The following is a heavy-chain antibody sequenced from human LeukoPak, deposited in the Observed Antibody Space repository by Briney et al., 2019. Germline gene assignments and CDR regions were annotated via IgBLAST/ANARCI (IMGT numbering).Heavy chain of an antibody. V-gene: IGHV3-30*02. J-gene: IGHJ6*03. CDR3: AKDAYYYGSGSYYNYYYYYYMDV. Sequence: PGGSLRLSCAASGFTFSSYGMHWVRQAPGKGLEWVAFIRYDGSNKYYADSVKGRFTISRDNSKNTLYLQMNSLRAEDTAVYYCAKDAYYYGSGSYYNYYYYYYMDVWGKGTTVTVSS. D-gene: IGHD3-10*01. CDR2: IRYDGSNK. CDR1: GFTFSSYG.